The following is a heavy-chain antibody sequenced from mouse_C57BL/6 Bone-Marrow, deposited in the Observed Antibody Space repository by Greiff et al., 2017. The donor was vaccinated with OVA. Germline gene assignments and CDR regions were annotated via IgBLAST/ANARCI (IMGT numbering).Heavy chain of an antibody. CDR1: GYTFTSYW. CDR2: IDPSDSYT. V-gene: IGHV1-69*01. D-gene: IGHD1-1*01. J-gene: IGHJ4*01. CDR3: ASPHYYGSSYNAMDY. Sequence: VQLQQPGAELVMPGASVKLSCKASGYTFTSYWMHWVKQRPGQGLEWIGEIDPSDSYTNYNQKFKGKSTLTVDKSSSTAYMQLSSLTSEDSAVYYCASPHYYGSSYNAMDYWGQGTSVTVSS.